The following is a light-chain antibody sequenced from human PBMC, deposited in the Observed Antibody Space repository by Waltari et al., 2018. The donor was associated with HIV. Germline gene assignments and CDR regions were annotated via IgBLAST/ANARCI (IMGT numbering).Light chain of an antibody. Sequence: QSALTQPPSASGSPGQSVTISCTGTSSDVGGYAFVSWYQQHPGKAPKLMIYVVSKRPSGVPNRVSGSKSGNTASLTVSVRQAEDEADYYCSSYAGNNNFVVFGGGTKLTVL. CDR3: SSYAGNNNFVV. CDR1: SSDVGGYAF. J-gene: IGLJ2*01. V-gene: IGLV2-8*01. CDR2: VVS.